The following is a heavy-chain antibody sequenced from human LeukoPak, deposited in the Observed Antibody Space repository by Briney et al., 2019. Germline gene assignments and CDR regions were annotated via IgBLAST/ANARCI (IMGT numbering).Heavy chain of an antibody. CDR3: ANLKAGGWSEFDY. Sequence: GSSVKVSCKASGGTFRSYAISWVRQAPGQGLEWMGGIIPIFGTANYAQKFQGRVTITTDESTSTAYMELSSLRSEDTAVYYCANLKAGGWSEFDYWGQGTLVTVSS. V-gene: IGHV1-69*05. D-gene: IGHD6-19*01. CDR2: IIPIFGTA. J-gene: IGHJ4*02. CDR1: GGTFRSYA.